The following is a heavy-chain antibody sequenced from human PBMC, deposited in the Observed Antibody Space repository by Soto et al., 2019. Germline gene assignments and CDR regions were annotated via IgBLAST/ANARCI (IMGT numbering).Heavy chain of an antibody. D-gene: IGHD4-17*01. J-gene: IGHJ4*02. CDR2: ISAYNGNI. Sequence: QVQLVQSGAEVKKPGASVKVSCKAPGYIFPSSTISRVRQAPGQGLEWMGWISAYNGNIKDAQKFQGRFTMTTDTSTSTAYMELRSLTSDDTAMYYCAIANYGDNDYWGQGTLVTVSS. CDR1: GYIFPSST. CDR3: AIANYGDNDY. V-gene: IGHV1-18*01.